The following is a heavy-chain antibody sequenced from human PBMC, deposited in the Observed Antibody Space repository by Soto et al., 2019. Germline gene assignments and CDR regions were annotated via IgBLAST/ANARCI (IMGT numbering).Heavy chain of an antibody. CDR2: IYYSGIT. CDR1: GAYISSGGYY. D-gene: IGHD6-13*01. V-gene: IGHV4-31*03. CDR3: PRDSAGPLAPYGMDV. J-gene: IGHJ6*02. Sequence: PSETLSLTCTVSGAYISSGGYYYSWIRQHPGKGLEWIGYIYYSGITNYNPSLKSRVTISVDMSKNQFSLKLSSVTVADTALYHCPRDSAGPLAPYGMDVWGQGTTVTVSS.